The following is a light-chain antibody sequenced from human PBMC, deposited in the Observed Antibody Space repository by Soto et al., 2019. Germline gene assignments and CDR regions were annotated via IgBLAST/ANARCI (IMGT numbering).Light chain of an antibody. CDR3: QQYSDWPWT. Sequence: VMTQSPATLSVSPGERATLSCRASRSVNSELAWYQQKPGQAPRLLIYGASSRATDIPARFSGSGSGTEFTLAISSLQSEDFAVYYCQQYSDWPWTFGQGTKVDIK. CDR1: RSVNSE. CDR2: GAS. J-gene: IGKJ1*01. V-gene: IGKV3-15*01.